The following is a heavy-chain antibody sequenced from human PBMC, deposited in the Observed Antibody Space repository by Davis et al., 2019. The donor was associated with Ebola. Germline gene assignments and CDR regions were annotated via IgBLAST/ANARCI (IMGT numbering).Heavy chain of an antibody. J-gene: IGHJ5*02. CDR1: GFTFSSYG. CDR3: AKDSATIFGVVIIYNWFDP. D-gene: IGHD3-3*01. V-gene: IGHV3-30*02. Sequence: GESLKISCAASGFTFSSYGMHWVRQAPGKGLEWVAFIRYDGSNKYYADSVKGRFTISRDNSKNTLYLQMNSLRAEDTAVYYCAKDSATIFGVVIIYNWFDPWGQGTLVTVSS. CDR2: IRYDGSNK.